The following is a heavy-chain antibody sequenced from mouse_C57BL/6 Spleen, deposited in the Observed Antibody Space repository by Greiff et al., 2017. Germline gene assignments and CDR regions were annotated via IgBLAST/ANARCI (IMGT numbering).Heavy chain of an antibody. Sequence: QVQLQQPGAELVKPGASVQLSCKASGYTFTSYWMHWVKQRPGQGLEWIGMIHPNSGSTNYNEKFKSKATLTVDKSSSTAYMQLSSLTSEDSAVYYCAREHYGSSYDAMDYWGQGTSVTVSS. J-gene: IGHJ4*01. CDR3: AREHYGSSYDAMDY. V-gene: IGHV1-64*01. D-gene: IGHD1-1*01. CDR2: IHPNSGST. CDR1: GYTFTSYW.